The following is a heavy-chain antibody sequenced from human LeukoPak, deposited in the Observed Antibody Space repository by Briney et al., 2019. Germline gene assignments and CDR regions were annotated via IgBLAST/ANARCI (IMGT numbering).Heavy chain of an antibody. D-gene: IGHD2-2*01. CDR3: ARGHVLVPAATDY. CDR1: GYPFTSYQ. V-gene: IGHV1-8*01. CDR2: MNPDNGNT. Sequence: GASVKVSFKASGYPFTSYQINWGRQATGQGLEWMGWMNPDNGNTGFAQNIQGRVSMTRNISISTAYMALSSLRSGDTAVYYCARGHVLVPAATDYWGQGTLVTVSS. J-gene: IGHJ4*02.